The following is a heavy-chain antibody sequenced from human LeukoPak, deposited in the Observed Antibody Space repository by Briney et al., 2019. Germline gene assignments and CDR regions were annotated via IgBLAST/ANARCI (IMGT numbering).Heavy chain of an antibody. CDR2: IYYSGST. D-gene: IGHD2-2*01. CDR3: ARQGYCSSTSCYNRGFFDY. CDR1: GGSISSSSYY. V-gene: IGHV4-39*01. Sequence: PSETLSLTCTVSGGSISSSSYYWGWIRQPPGKGLEWIGSIYYSGSTNYNPSLKRRVTIYVDTSRNQFSLKLSSVTAADTAVYYCARQGYCSSTSCYNRGFFDYWGQGTLVTVSS. J-gene: IGHJ4*02.